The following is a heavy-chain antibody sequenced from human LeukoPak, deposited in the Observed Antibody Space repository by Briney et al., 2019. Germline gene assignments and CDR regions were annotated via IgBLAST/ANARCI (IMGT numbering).Heavy chain of an antibody. V-gene: IGHV4-4*09. CDR1: GGSISSYY. Sequence: SETLSLTCTVSGGSISSYYWSWIRQPPGKGLEWIGYIYTSGSTNYNPSLKSRVTISVDTSKNQFSLKLSSVTAADMAVYYCAGTGDSDGIFDYWGQGTLVTVSS. J-gene: IGHJ4*02. CDR3: AGTGDSDGIFDY. D-gene: IGHD7-27*01. CDR2: IYTSGST.